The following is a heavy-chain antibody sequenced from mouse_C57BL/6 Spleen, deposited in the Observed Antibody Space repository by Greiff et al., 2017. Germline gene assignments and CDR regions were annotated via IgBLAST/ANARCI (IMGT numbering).Heavy chain of an antibody. CDR2: IYPGSGST. CDR1: GYTFTTYW. Sequence: QVQLQQPGAELVKPGASVKMSCKASGYTFTTYWITWVKQRPGQGLEWIGDIYPGSGSTNYNEKFKSKATLTVDTSSSTAYMQLSSLTSEDSAVXYCARGYGNYGNYFDYWGQGTTLTVSS. J-gene: IGHJ2*01. V-gene: IGHV1-55*01. CDR3: ARGYGNYGNYFDY. D-gene: IGHD2-1*01.